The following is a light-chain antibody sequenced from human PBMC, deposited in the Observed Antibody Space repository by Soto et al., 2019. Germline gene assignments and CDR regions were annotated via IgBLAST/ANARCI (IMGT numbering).Light chain of an antibody. CDR1: QTVSSNY. CDR2: GAS. Sequence: EIILTQSPDTLSLSPWERATLSCRASQTVSSNYLAWCQQRPGQAPRLLIYGASTRAAGIPDRFSGSGSGTDFTLTISRLEPEDFAVYYCQQYGSSPITFGQGTRLEIK. CDR3: QQYGSSPIT. J-gene: IGKJ5*01. V-gene: IGKV3-20*01.